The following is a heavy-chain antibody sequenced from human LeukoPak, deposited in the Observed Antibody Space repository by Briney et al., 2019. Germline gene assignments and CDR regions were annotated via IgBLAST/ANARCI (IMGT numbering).Heavy chain of an antibody. CDR1: GGSFSGYY. CDR3: ARALSDRPDGIDAFDI. D-gene: IGHD5-24*01. V-gene: IGHV4-34*01. Sequence: RPSETLSLTCAVYGGSFSGYYWSWIRQPPGKGLEWIGEINHSGSTNYNPSLKSRVTISVDTSKNQFSLKLSSVTAADTAVYYCARALSDRPDGIDAFDIWGQGTMVTVSS. CDR2: INHSGST. J-gene: IGHJ3*02.